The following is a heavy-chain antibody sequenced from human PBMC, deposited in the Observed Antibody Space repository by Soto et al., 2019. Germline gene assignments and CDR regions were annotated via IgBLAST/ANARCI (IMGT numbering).Heavy chain of an antibody. V-gene: IGHV4-39*01. CDR2: IYYSGST. J-gene: IGHJ4*02. D-gene: IGHD3-10*01. CDR1: GGSISSSSYY. CDR3: ARSPPMVRGALDY. Sequence: SETLSLTCTVSGGSISSSSYYWGWIRQPPGKGLEWIGSIYYSGSTYYNPSLKSRVTISVDTSKNQFSLKLSSVTAADTAVYYCARSPPMVRGALDYWGQGTLVTVSS.